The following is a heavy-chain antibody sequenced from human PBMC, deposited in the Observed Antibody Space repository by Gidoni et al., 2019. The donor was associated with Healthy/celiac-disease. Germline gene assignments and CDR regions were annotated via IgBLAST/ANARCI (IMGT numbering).Heavy chain of an antibody. D-gene: IGHD6-19*01. CDR2: ISWNSGSI. Sequence: EVQLVESGGGLVQPGGSLRLSCAASGFTFDEYAMHWVRQAPGKGLEWVSGISWNSGSIGYADSVKGRFTISRDNAKNSLYYCAKDMGARIAVAGLDYWGQGTLVTVSS. V-gene: IGHV3-9*01. J-gene: IGHJ4*02. CDR1: GFTFDEYA. CDR3: Y.